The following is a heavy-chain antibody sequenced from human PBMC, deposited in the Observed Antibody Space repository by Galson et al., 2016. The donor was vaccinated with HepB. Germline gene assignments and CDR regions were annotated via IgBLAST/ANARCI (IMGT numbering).Heavy chain of an antibody. D-gene: IGHD2-15*01. CDR1: GDSVSSNSAT. CDR3: ARERRYCTDGSCYSFDY. V-gene: IGHV6-1*01. J-gene: IGHJ4*02. CDR2: TYYRSAWLD. Sequence: CAISGDSVSSNSATWNWIRQSPSRGLEWLGRTYYRSAWLDDYAISVKSRISINPDTSKNRFSLHLNSVTPEDTAVYHCARERRYCTDGSCYSFDYWGLGTLVTVSS.